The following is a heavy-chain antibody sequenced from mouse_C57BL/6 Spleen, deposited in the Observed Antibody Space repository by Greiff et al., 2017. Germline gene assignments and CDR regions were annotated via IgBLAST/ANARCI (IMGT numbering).Heavy chain of an antibody. CDR3: ARSASSGWDFAY. V-gene: IGHV1-76*01. Sequence: QVQLQQSGAELVRPGASVKLSCKASAYPFTDYYINWVKQRPGQGLEWIARIYPGSGNTYYNEKFKGKATLTAEKSSSTAYMQLSSLTSEDSAVYFCARSASSGWDFAYWGQGTLVTVSA. CDR2: IYPGSGNT. CDR1: AYPFTDYY. J-gene: IGHJ3*01. D-gene: IGHD3-2*02.